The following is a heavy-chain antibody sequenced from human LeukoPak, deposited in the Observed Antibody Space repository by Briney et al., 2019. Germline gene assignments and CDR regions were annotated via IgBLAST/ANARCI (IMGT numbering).Heavy chain of an antibody. J-gene: IGHJ5*02. CDR1: GFTFSSYG. CDR3: ARRYCSGGSCYSFRGDWFDP. Sequence: GGSLRLSCAASGFTFSSYGMHWVRQAPGKGLEWVAVIWYDVTNKYYADSVKGRFTISRDNSKNTLYLQMNSLRAEDTAVYYCARRYCSGGSCYSFRGDWFDPWGQGTLVTVSS. V-gene: IGHV3-33*01. D-gene: IGHD2-15*01. CDR2: IWYDVTNK.